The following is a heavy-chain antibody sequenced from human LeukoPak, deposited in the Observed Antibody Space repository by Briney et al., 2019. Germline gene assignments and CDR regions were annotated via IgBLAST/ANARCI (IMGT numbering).Heavy chain of an antibody. CDR1: GGSLSGYY. CDR2: INHSGST. J-gene: IGHJ4*02. Sequence: KPSETLSLTCAVYGGSLSGYYWSWIRQPPGKGLEWIGEINHSGSTNYNPSLKSRVNISVDTSKNQLSLKLSSMTAADTAVYYCARQWLVSPLFDYWGQETLVTVSS. CDR3: ARQWLVSPLFDY. V-gene: IGHV4-34*01. D-gene: IGHD6-19*01.